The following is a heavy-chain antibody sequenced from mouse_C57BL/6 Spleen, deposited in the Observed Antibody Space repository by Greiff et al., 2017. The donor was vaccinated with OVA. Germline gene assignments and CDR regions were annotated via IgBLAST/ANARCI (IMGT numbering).Heavy chain of an antibody. D-gene: IGHD1-1*01. CDR1: GFTFSDYY. J-gene: IGHJ1*03. CDR3: ARDRYYYGSSVYFDV. V-gene: IGHV5-16*01. Sequence: EVKLMESEGGLVQPGSSMKLSSTASGFTFSDYYMAWVRQVPEKGLEWVANINYDGSSTYYLDSLKSRFIISRDNAKNILYLQMSSLKSEDTATYYCARDRYYYGSSVYFDVWGTGTTVTVSS. CDR2: INYDGSST.